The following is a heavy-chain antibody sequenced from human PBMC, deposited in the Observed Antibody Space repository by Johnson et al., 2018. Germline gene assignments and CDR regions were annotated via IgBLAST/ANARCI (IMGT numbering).Heavy chain of an antibody. CDR3: TRDWRNGACDI. Sequence: VQLQESGGALVQPGGSLSLSCAASGFTFSSYWMAWVRQAPGKGLEWVANIQQDGSEKNYADSVKGRFTISRDNAKNSLYLQMNSLRAEDTALYYCTRDWRNGACDIWGQGTMVTVSS. D-gene: IGHD1-1*01. CDR2: IQQDGSEK. V-gene: IGHV3-7*01. CDR1: GFTFSSYW. J-gene: IGHJ3*02.